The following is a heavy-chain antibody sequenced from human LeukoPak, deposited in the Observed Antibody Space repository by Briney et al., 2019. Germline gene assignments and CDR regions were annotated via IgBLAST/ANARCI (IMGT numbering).Heavy chain of an antibody. CDR3: AREIGGITIFGVVIPGNYYYYGMDV. CDR1: GYTCTSYG. CDR2: ISAYNGNT. D-gene: IGHD3-3*01. V-gene: IGHV1-18*01. Sequence: GASVKVSCKASGYTCTSYGISWVRQAPGQGLEWMGWISAYNGNTNYAQKLQGRVTMTTDTSTRTAYMELRSLRSDDTAVYYCAREIGGITIFGVVIPGNYYYYGMDVWGQGTTVTVSS. J-gene: IGHJ6*02.